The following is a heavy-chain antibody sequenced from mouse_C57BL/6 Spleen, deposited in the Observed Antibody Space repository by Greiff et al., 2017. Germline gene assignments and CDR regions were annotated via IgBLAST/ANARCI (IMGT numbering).Heavy chain of an antibody. CDR1: GYSITSGYY. CDR2: ISYDGSN. J-gene: IGHJ4*01. Sequence: VQLKESGPGLVKPSQSLSLTCSVTGYSITSGYYWNWIRQFPGNKLEWMGYISYDGSNNYNPSLKNRISITRDTSKNQFFLKLNSVTTEDTATYYCAKNYDYGGMDYWGQGTSVTVSS. CDR3: AKNYDYGGMDY. V-gene: IGHV3-6*01. D-gene: IGHD2-4*01.